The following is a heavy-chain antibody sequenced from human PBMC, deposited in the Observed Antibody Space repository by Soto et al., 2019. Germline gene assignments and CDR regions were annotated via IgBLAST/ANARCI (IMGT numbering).Heavy chain of an antibody. J-gene: IGHJ3*01. CDR2: TYYRSKWFH. V-gene: IGHV6-1*01. CDR1: GDSVSSDITS. Sequence: TLSLTCAISGDSVSSDITSWNWIRQSPSRGLEWLGRTYYRSKWFHDYAVSVKSRITINPDTSKNQLSLELNSMTPEDTAVYYCARGNALDVWGQGTVVTVSS. CDR3: ARGNALDV. D-gene: IGHD3-10*01.